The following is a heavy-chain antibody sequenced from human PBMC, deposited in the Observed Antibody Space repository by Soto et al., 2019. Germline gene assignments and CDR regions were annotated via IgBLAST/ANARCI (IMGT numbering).Heavy chain of an antibody. V-gene: IGHV4-31*09. J-gene: IGHJ4*02. Sequence: QVQLQESGPGLVKPSQTLSLTCTVSGGSISSGGYYWSWIRQHPGKGLEWIGYIYYSGSTYYNPSLKSRVTISVDTSKNQFSLRVSSVTAADTGGGGGGGGGGGKVDYWGQGTLVTVSS. CDR3: GGGGGGKVDY. CDR1: GGSISSGGYY. CDR2: IYYSGST. D-gene: IGHD3-16*01.